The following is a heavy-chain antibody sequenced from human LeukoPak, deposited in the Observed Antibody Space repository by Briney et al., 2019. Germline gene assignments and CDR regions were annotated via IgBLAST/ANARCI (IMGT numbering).Heavy chain of an antibody. CDR2: IKQDGSEK. V-gene: IGHV3-7*01. Sequence: PGGSLRLSCAASGYTFSIYWMSWVRQAPGKGLEWVANIKQDGSEKYYVDSVKGRFTISRDNAKNSLYLQMNSLRAQDTAVYYCARAPTRTVVVAEDDYWGQGTLVTVSS. J-gene: IGHJ4*02. D-gene: IGHD2-15*01. CDR3: ARAPTRTVVVAEDDY. CDR1: GYTFSIYW.